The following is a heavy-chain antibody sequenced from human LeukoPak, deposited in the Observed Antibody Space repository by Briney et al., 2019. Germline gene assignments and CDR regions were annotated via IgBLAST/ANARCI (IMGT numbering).Heavy chain of an antibody. CDR2: INPSGGST. D-gene: IGHD3-3*01. Sequence: ASVKVSCKASGYTFTSYYMHWVRQAPGQGLEWMGIINPSGGSTSYAQKFQGRVTMTRDTSTSTVYMELSSLRSEDTAVYYCAKTTIFGVVITGGFDPWGQGTLVTVSS. CDR1: GYTFTSYY. CDR3: AKTTIFGVVITGGFDP. J-gene: IGHJ5*02. V-gene: IGHV1-46*01.